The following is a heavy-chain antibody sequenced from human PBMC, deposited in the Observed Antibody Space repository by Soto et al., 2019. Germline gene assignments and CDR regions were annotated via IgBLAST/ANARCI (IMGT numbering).Heavy chain of an antibody. D-gene: IGHD3-16*02. V-gene: IGHV3-49*03. CDR1: GFTFGDYA. CDR2: IRSKAYGGTT. J-gene: IGHJ4*02. Sequence: PGGSLRLSCTASGFTFGDYAMSWFRQAPGKGLEWVGFIRSKAYGGTTEYAASVKGRFTISRDDSKSIAYLQMNSLKTEDTAVYYCTRARYDYIWGSYRPYFDYWGQGTLVTVSS. CDR3: TRARYDYIWGSYRPYFDY.